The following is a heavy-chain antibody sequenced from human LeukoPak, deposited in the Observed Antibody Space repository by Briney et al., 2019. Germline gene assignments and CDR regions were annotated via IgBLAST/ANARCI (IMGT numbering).Heavy chain of an antibody. J-gene: IGHJ4*02. CDR1: GGSFSGYY. D-gene: IGHD3-10*01. CDR2: INHSGST. V-gene: IGHV4-34*01. CDR3: ARRRITMVRAYYFDY. Sequence: PSETLSLTCAVYGGSFSGYYWSWIRQPPGKGLEWIGEINHSGSTNYNPSLKSRVTISVDTSKNQFSLKLSSVTAADTAVYYCARRRITMVRAYYFDYWGQGTLVTVSS.